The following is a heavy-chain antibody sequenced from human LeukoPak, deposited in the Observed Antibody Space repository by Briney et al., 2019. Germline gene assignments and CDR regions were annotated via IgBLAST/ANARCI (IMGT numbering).Heavy chain of an antibody. D-gene: IGHD1-26*01. CDR3: ARGNTDYSGSSQASLGGDY. Sequence: SETLSLTCTVSGGSISSSSYYWGWIRQPPGKGLEWIGSIYYSGSTYYNPSLKSRVTISVDTSKNQFSLKLSSVTAADTAVYYCARGNTDYSGSSQASLGGDYWGQGTLVTVSS. CDR1: GGSISSSSYY. V-gene: IGHV4-39*07. CDR2: IYYSGST. J-gene: IGHJ4*02.